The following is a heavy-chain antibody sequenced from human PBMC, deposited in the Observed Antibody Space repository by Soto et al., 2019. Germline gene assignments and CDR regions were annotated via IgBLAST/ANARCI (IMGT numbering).Heavy chain of an antibody. CDR2: IYHSGST. CDR1: GGSISSSNW. CDR3: ASRADYGSGSYYLYYYYGMDV. D-gene: IGHD3-10*01. J-gene: IGHJ6*02. Sequence: KPSETLSLTCAVSGGSISSSNWWSWVRQPPGKGLEWIGEIYHSGSTNYNPSLKSRVTISVDKSKNQFSLKLSSVTAADTAVYYCASRADYGSGSYYLYYYYGMDVWGQGTTVTVSS. V-gene: IGHV4-4*02.